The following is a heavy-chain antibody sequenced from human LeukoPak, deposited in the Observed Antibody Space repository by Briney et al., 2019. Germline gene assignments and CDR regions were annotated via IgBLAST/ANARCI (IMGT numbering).Heavy chain of an antibody. CDR2: IRYDGSNK. V-gene: IGHV3-30*02. CDR1: GFTFSSYG. Sequence: PGGSLRLSCAASGFTFSSYGMHWVRQAPGKGLEWVAFIRYDGSNKYYADSVKGRFTISRDNSKNTLSLQMNNLRVEDTAVYYCARGGGSENQYAPWYFDYWGQGALVTVSS. J-gene: IGHJ4*02. CDR3: ARGGGSENQYAPWYFDY. D-gene: IGHD3-10*01.